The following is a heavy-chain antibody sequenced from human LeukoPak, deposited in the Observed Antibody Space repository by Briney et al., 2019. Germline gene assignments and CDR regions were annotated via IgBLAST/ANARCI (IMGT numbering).Heavy chain of an antibody. CDR3: AKKHDYGDYGGVDYFDY. CDR2: ISYDGSNK. Sequence: GRSLRLSCAASGFTFSSYGMHWVRQAPGKGLEWVAVISYDGSNKYYADSVKGRFTISRDNSKNTLYLQMNSLRAEDTAVYYCAKKHDYGDYGGVDYFDYWGQGTLVTVSS. D-gene: IGHD4-17*01. J-gene: IGHJ4*02. V-gene: IGHV3-30*18. CDR1: GFTFSSYG.